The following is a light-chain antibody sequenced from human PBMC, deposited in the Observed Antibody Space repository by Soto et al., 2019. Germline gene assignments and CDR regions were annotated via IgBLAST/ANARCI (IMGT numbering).Light chain of an antibody. V-gene: IGKV3D-15*01. J-gene: IGKJ3*01. Sequence: TVMTQSPATLSVSPGESATLSCRASQSVNKNVAWYQQKPGQAPRLLIFGASTRATGIPARFSGSGSGTEFTLTISSLQSEDFAVYYCQQYGSSLTFGPGTKVDIK. CDR1: QSVNKN. CDR3: QQYGSSLT. CDR2: GAS.